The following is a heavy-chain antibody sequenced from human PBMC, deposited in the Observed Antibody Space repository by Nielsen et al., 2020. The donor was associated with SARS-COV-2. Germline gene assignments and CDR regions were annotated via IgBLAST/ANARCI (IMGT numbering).Heavy chain of an antibody. CDR1: GGSISSSSYY. Sequence: SETLSLTCTVSGGSISSSSYYWGWIRQSPGKGLEWIGCVYNNGNTYYNPSLKSRVTISVDTSKKQFSLRLSSVTAADTAVFYCAAITGSGWLSTRMGYYFSHWGQGTLVSVSS. CDR3: AAITGSGWLSTRMGYYFSH. D-gene: IGHD2/OR15-2a*01. J-gene: IGHJ4*02. CDR2: VYNNGNT. V-gene: IGHV4-39*01.